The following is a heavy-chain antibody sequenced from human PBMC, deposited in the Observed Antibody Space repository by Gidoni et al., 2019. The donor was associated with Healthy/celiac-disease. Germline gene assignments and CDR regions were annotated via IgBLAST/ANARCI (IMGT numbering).Heavy chain of an antibody. V-gene: IGHV3-53*01. D-gene: IGHD6-25*01. CDR3: AAPSGPYYYYGMDV. CDR2: IYGGGST. J-gene: IGHJ6*02. CDR1: GFTVSSNY. Sequence: EVQLVESGGGLIQPGGSLRLSCAASGFTVSSNYMSWVRQAPGKGLEWVSVIYGGGSTYYADSVKGRFTISRDNSKNTLYLQMNSLRAEDTAVYYCAAPSGPYYYYGMDVWGQGTTVTVSS.